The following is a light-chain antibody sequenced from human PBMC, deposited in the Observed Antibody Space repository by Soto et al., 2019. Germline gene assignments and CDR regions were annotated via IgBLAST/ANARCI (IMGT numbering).Light chain of an antibody. CDR1: SSDIGNYNY. Sequence: QSALTQPASVSGSPGQSIAISCTGSSSDIGNYNYVSWYQQHPGKVPKLMIYDVSDRPSGVSDRFSGSKSGNTASLTISGLQADDEADYYCTSYTTSSTVVFGGGTKFTVL. CDR3: TSYTTSSTVV. V-gene: IGLV2-14*03. J-gene: IGLJ2*01. CDR2: DVS.